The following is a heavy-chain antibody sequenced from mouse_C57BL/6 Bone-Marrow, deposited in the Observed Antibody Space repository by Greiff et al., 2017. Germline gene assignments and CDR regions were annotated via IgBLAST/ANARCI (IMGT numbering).Heavy chain of an antibody. D-gene: IGHD1-1*01. CDR3: AKLSSYYGSSPYAMDY. J-gene: IGHJ4*01. Sequence: QVHVKQSGPGLVQPSQSLSITCTVSGFSLTSYGVHWVRQSPGKGLEWLGVIWRGGSTDYNAAFMSRLSITKDNSKSQVFFKMNSLQADDTAIYYCAKLSSYYGSSPYAMDYWGQGTSVTVSS. V-gene: IGHV2-5*01. CDR1: GFSLTSYG. CDR2: IWRGGST.